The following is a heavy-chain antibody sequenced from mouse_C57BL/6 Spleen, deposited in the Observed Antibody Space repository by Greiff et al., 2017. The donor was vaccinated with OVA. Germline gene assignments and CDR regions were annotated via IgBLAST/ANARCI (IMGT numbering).Heavy chain of an antibody. Sequence: VQLQQPGAELVKPGASVKLSCKASGYTFTSYWMHWVKQRPGQGLEWIGMIHPNSGSTNYNEKFKSKATLTVDKSSSTAYMQLSSLTSEDSAVYYCAKITTVYYFDYWGKGTTLTVSS. CDR3: AKITTVYYFDY. J-gene: IGHJ2*01. V-gene: IGHV1-64*01. D-gene: IGHD1-1*01. CDR2: IHPNSGST. CDR1: GYTFTSYW.